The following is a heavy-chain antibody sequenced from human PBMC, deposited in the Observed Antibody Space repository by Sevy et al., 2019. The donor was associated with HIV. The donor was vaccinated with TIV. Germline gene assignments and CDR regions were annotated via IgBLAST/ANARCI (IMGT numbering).Heavy chain of an antibody. CDR1: GYTFTSYG. D-gene: IGHD2-15*01. Sequence: ASVKVSCKASGYTFTSYGISWVRQAPGQGPEWMGWISAYNGNTNYAQKLQGRVTMTTDTSTSTAYMELRSLRSDDTAVYYCARDLGCSGGSCYGYYYGMDVWGQGTTVTVSS. CDR3: ARDLGCSGGSCYGYYYGMDV. CDR2: ISAYNGNT. J-gene: IGHJ6*02. V-gene: IGHV1-18*01.